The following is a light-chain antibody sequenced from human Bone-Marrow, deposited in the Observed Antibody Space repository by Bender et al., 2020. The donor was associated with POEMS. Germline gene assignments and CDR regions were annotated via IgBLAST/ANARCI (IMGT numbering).Light chain of an antibody. CDR2: EVN. V-gene: IGLV2-14*01. J-gene: IGLJ2*01. Sequence: QSALTQPASVSGSPGQSITISCTGTSSDIGDYNYVSWYQQHAGKAPKLMIYEVNNRPSGISNRFSGSKSGSTASLTISGLQAEDEADYYCSSYTSTNTHVLFGGGTRLTVL. CDR3: SSYTSTNTHVL. CDR1: SSDIGDYNY.